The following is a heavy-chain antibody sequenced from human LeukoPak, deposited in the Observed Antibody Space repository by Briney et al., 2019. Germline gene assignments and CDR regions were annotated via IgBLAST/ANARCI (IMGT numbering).Heavy chain of an antibody. D-gene: IGHD1-26*01. CDR2: INHSGST. CDR3: ARGGGSYARDY. Sequence: PSGTLSLTCAVYGGSFSGYYWSWIRQPPGKGLEWIGEINHSGSTNYNPSLKSRVTISVDTSKNQFSLKLSSVTAADTAVYYCARGGGSYARDYWGQGTLVTVSS. V-gene: IGHV4-34*01. CDR1: GGSFSGYY. J-gene: IGHJ4*02.